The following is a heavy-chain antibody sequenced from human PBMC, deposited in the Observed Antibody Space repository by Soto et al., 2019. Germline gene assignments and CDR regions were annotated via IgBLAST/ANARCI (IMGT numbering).Heavy chain of an antibody. Sequence: PGGSLRLSFAASGFTFSSYSMNWFRQAPGKGLEWISYISSSSSTIYYADSVKGRFTISRDNDKNSLYLQMNSLRDEDTAVYYCARPMITFGGVIAYYYYGMDVWGQGTTVTVSS. CDR1: GFTFSSYS. V-gene: IGHV3-48*02. J-gene: IGHJ6*02. D-gene: IGHD3-16*02. CDR2: ISSSSSTI. CDR3: ARPMITFGGVIAYYYYGMDV.